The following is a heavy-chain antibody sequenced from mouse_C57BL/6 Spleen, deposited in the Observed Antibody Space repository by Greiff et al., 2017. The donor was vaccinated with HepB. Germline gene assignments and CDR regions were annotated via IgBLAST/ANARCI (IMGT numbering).Heavy chain of an antibody. CDR3: ARSYGSSYSWYFDV. D-gene: IGHD1-1*01. CDR1: GYAFSSYW. J-gene: IGHJ1*03. V-gene: IGHV1-80*01. CDR2: IYPGDGDT. Sequence: QVQLQQSGAELVKPGASVKISCKASGYAFSSYWMNWVKQRPGKGLEWIGQIYPGDGDTNYNGKFKGKATLTADKSSSTAYMQLSSLTSEDSAVYVCARSYGSSYSWYFDVWGTGTTVTVSS.